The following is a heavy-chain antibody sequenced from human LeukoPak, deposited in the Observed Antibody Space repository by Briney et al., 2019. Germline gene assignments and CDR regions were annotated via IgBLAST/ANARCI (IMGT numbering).Heavy chain of an antibody. J-gene: IGHJ4*02. CDR3: AKDVNLGYCSSPSCSTDIDY. Sequence: GGSLRLACAPSGFTFSSYWMSWVRQAPGKGLERVSNIKQDGSEKYYVDSVKGRFTVSRDNAKNSLYLQMNSLRAEDTALYYCAKDVNLGYCSSPSCSTDIDYWGQGTLVTVSS. CDR1: GFTFSSYW. D-gene: IGHD2-2*01. V-gene: IGHV3-7*03. CDR2: IKQDGSEK.